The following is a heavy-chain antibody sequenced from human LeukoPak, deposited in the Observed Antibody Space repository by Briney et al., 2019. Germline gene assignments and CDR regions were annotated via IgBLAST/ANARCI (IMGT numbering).Heavy chain of an antibody. D-gene: IGHD6-19*01. CDR1: GFSFSTYG. CDR2: IWYDGSDK. CDR3: ARGMADTIVAIWDAFDI. J-gene: IGHJ3*02. V-gene: IGHV3-33*08. Sequence: QTGGSLRLSCAASGFSFSTYGMHWVRQAPGKGLEWVAVIWYDGSDKYYADSVKGRFTISRDNSKNTLYLQMNSLRAEDTAVYYCARGMADTIVAIWDAFDIWGQGTMVTVSS.